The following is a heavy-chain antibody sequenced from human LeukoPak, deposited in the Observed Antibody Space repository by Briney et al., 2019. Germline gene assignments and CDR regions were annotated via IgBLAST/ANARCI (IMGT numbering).Heavy chain of an antibody. J-gene: IGHJ5*02. CDR2: INPNSGGT. D-gene: IGHD2-2*01. CDR3: ARSPTDIVVVPAATSMTNWFDP. Sequence: ASVKVSCKASGYTFTGYYMHWVRQAPGQGLEWMGWINPNSGGTNYAQKFQGRVTITRDTSISTAYMELSRLRSDDTAVYYCARSPTDIVVVPAATSMTNWFDPWGQGTLVTVSS. V-gene: IGHV1-2*02. CDR1: GYTFTGYY.